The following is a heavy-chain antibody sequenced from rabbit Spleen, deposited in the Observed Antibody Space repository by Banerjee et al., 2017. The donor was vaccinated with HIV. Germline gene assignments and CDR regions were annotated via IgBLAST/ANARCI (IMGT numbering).Heavy chain of an antibody. D-gene: IGHD6-1*01. Sequence: QQLEESGGGLVKPGASLTLTCKASGFSFSNDYDMCWVRQAPGKGLQWIACMWVGGDTTYYASWAKGRFTISKTSSTTVTLEMTILTVADTATYFCARFDGPVYGWSALNLWGPGTLVTVS. CDR3: ARFDGPVYGWSALNL. CDR1: GFSFSNDYD. J-gene: IGHJ4*01. CDR2: MWVGGDTT. V-gene: IGHV1S40*01.